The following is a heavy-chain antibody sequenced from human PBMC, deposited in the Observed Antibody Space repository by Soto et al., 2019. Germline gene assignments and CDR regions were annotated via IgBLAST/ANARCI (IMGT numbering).Heavy chain of an antibody. CDR3: ARGDSFNWFDP. Sequence: SETLSLTCTVSGGSISSSSYYWGWIRRPPGKGLEWIGSIYYSGSTYYNPSLKSRVTISVDTSKNQFSLKLSSVTAADTAVYYCARGDSFNWFDPWGQGTLVTVSS. D-gene: IGHD2-21*01. J-gene: IGHJ5*02. CDR1: GGSISSSSYY. CDR2: IYYSGST. V-gene: IGHV4-39*01.